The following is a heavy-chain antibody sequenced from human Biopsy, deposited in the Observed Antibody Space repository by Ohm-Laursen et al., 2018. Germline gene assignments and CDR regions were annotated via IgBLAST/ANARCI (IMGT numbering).Heavy chain of an antibody. J-gene: IGHJ5*02. CDR3: ARGDYFDSNGYFWFDP. CDR2: IFNSANT. Sequence: TLSLTCDVSGYSISRGYYWGWIRQRPGKGLEWIGYIFNSANTYYNPSLKNLITISGDTSKNQFSLKLNSVTAADTAVYYCARGDYFDSNGYFWFDPWGQGTLVTVSS. CDR1: GYSISRGYY. D-gene: IGHD3-22*01. V-gene: IGHV4-31*01.